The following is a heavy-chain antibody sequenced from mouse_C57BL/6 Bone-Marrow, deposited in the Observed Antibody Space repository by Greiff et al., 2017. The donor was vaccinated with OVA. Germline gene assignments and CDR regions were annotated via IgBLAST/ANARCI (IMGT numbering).Heavy chain of an antibody. Sequence: EVQLQESGPGLVKPSQSLSLTCSVTGYSITSGYYWNWIRQFPGNKLEWMGYISYDGSNNYNPSLKNRISITRDTSKNQFFLKLNSVTTEDTATYYCARDIYYYGSSYVGVAYWGQGTLVTVSA. D-gene: IGHD1-1*01. V-gene: IGHV3-6*01. CDR2: ISYDGSN. J-gene: IGHJ3*01. CDR3: ARDIYYYGSSYVGVAY. CDR1: GYSITSGYY.